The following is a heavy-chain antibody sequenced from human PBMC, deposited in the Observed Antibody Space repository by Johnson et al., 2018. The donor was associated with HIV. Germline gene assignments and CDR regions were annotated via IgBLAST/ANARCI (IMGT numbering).Heavy chain of an antibody. D-gene: IGHD6-6*01. CDR3: ASCEYSSPRGAFDI. V-gene: IGHV3-7*05. CDR1: GFTFSDYW. J-gene: IGHJ3*02. CDR2: IKQDGSEK. Sequence: VQLVESGGGLVQPGGSLRLSCAASGFTFSDYWMSWVRQAPGKGLEWVANIKQDGSEKYDVDSVKGRFTISRDNAQNSLYLQMNSLRAEDTAVYYCASCEYSSPRGAFDIWGQGTMVTVSS.